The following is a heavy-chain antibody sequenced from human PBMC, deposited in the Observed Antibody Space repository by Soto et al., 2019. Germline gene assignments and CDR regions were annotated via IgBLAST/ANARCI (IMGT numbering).Heavy chain of an antibody. D-gene: IGHD3-10*01. CDR3: VRSSGVATPDFDY. V-gene: IGHV3-30-3*01. J-gene: IGHJ4*02. CDR1: GFTFTLYA. Sequence: VGSLRLSCAASGFTFTLYAIHWVRQAPGKGPEWVAVISHDATLNYYTDSVKGRFTISSDNSKNTVFLQVNSLRPEDTAVYFCVRSSGVATPDFDYWGQVTLVTGAS. CDR2: ISHDATLN.